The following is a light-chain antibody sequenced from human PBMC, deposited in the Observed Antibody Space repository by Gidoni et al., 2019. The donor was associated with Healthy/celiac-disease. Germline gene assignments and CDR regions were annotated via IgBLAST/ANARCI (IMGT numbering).Light chain of an antibody. Sequence: DIQMTQVPSSLSASVGDRVTITCRASQSISSYLNWYQQKPGKAPKLLIYAASSLQSGVPSRFSGSGSGTDFTLTISSLQPEDFATYYCQQSYSTPYTFXQXTKLEIK. V-gene: IGKV1-39*01. CDR2: AAS. CDR3: QQSYSTPYT. J-gene: IGKJ2*01. CDR1: QSISSY.